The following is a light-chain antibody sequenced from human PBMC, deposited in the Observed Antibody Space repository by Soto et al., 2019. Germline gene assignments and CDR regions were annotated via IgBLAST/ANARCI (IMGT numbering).Light chain of an antibody. J-gene: IGKJ5*01. CDR2: GAS. Sequence: EIVLTQSPGTLSLSPGERATLSCRASQSVGSIYLAWYQQRPGQAPRLLIHGASTRATGIPDRFSGSGSGTDFTLTLSRLESEDSAVYYCHQYASSPLTFGQGTRLEIK. CDR3: HQYASSPLT. V-gene: IGKV3-20*01. CDR1: QSVGSIY.